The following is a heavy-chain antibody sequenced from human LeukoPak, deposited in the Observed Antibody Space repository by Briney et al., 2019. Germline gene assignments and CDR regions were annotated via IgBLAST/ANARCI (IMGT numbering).Heavy chain of an antibody. CDR2: LSPHGNYE. CDR3: ARDWIDRSLDY. D-gene: IGHD2-2*03. J-gene: IGHJ4*02. V-gene: IGHV3-33*01. Sequence: PGRSLRLSCAASGFTFSDYGIHCGRQAPGKGLEWVTVLSPHGNYEYYGDSVQGRFTISRDDSKNTVSLQMHTLRDEDTAVYYCARDWIDRSLDYWGQGTLVTVSS. CDR1: GFTFSDYG.